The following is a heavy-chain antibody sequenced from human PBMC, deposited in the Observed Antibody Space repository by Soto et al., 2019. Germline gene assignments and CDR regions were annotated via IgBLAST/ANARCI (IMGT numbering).Heavy chain of an antibody. Sequence: EVQLVESGGGPVRPGGSLKLSCAASGFNFITYSLSWVRQAPGKGLEWVASISSSAVYIDYADSVEGRFTISRDNANNSLYLQMNSLRAEDTATYHCVRDGLDYYDTERLYFDNWGQGTLVTVSS. CDR2: ISSSAVYI. CDR1: GFNFITYS. D-gene: IGHD3-22*01. CDR3: VRDGLDYYDTERLYFDN. J-gene: IGHJ4*02. V-gene: IGHV3-21*01.